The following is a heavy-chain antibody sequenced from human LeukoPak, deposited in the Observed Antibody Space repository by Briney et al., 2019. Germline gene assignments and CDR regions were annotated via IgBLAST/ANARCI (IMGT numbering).Heavy chain of an antibody. CDR3: ARTYCGGGNCYHFDY. J-gene: IGHJ4*02. CDR2: IYTSGST. D-gene: IGHD2-15*01. Sequence: SETLSLTCTVSGGSISNYYWIWIRQPAGQGLEWIGRIYTSGSTDYNPSLESRVSMSLDTSKNQIMLKLNSVTAADTAVYYCARTYCGGGNCYHFDYWGQGTLVTVSS. V-gene: IGHV4-4*07. CDR1: GGSISNYY.